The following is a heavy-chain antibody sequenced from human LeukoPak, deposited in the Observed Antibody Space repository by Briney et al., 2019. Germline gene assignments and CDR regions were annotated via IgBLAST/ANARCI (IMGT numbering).Heavy chain of an antibody. CDR3: ARGLQVYPYYYYMDV. Sequence: SETLTLTCTVSGGSISNYYWSWIRQPPGKGLEWIGYIYYSGSTNYNPSLKSRVTISVDTSKNQFSLKLSSVTAADTAVYYWARGLQVYPYYYYMDVWGKGTTVTVSS. CDR2: IYYSGST. J-gene: IGHJ6*03. CDR1: GGSISNYY. D-gene: IGHD6-6*01. V-gene: IGHV4-59*12.